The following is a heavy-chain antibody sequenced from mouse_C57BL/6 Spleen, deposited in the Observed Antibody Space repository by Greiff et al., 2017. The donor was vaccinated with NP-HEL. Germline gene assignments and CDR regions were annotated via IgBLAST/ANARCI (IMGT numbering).Heavy chain of an antibody. V-gene: IGHV1-75*01. J-gene: IGHJ1*03. CDR2: IFPGSGST. D-gene: IGHD1-1*01. CDR3: ARTTVVATWYFDV. CDR1: GYTFTDYY. Sequence: QVQLKQSGPELVKPGASVKISCKASGYTFTDYYINWVKQRPGQGLEWIGWIFPGSGSTYYNEKFKGKATLTVDKSSSTAYMLLSSLTSEDSAVYFCARTTVVATWYFDVWGTGTTVTVSS.